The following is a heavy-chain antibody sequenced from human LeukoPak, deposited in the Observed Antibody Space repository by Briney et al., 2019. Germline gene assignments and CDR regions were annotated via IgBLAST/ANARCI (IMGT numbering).Heavy chain of an antibody. J-gene: IGHJ6*04. Sequence: ASVKVSCKASGGTFSSYAISWVRQAPGQGLEWMGGIIPIFGTANYAQKFQGRVTITADKSTSTAYMELSSLRSEDTAVYYCARDGGGYSGYDLLNPYYGMDVWGKGITVTVSS. CDR2: IIPIFGTA. V-gene: IGHV1-69*06. D-gene: IGHD5-12*01. CDR3: ARDGGGYSGYDLLNPYYGMDV. CDR1: GGTFSSYA.